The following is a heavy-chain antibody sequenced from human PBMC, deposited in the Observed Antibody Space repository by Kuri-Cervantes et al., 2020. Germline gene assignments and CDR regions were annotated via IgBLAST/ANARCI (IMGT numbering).Heavy chain of an antibody. J-gene: IGHJ4*02. CDR1: GFTFSSYG. V-gene: IGHV3-30*18. Sequence: GGSLRLSCAASGFTFSSYGMHWVRQAPGKGLEWVAVISYDGSNKYYADSVKGRFTISRDNSKNTLYLQMNSLRAEDTAVYYCAKETHFYDYVWGSYRWGEYYFDYWGQGTLVTVSS. CDR3: AKETHFYDYVWGSYRWGEYYFDY. D-gene: IGHD3-16*02. CDR2: ISYDGSNK.